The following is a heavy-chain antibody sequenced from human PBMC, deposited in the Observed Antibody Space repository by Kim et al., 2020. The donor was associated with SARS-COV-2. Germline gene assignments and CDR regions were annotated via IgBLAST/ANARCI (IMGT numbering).Heavy chain of an antibody. CDR3: ARDGYRGIDY. CDR2: VYSSGTA. D-gene: IGHD5-12*01. CDR1: NASFSDLF. J-gene: IGHJ4*02. V-gene: IGHV4-59*01. Sequence: SETLSLTCTVSNASFSDLFWSWIRQPPGKGLEWIGYVYSSGTANYKPSLKSRVTISLDTSKSQFSLHLKSVTAADTAIYYCARDGYRGIDYWGQGTLVTVSS.